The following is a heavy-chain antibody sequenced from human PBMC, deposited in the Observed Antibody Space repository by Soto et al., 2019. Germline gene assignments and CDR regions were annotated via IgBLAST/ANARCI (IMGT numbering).Heavy chain of an antibody. CDR1: GGTFSSDS. D-gene: IGHD3-10*01. J-gene: IGHJ4*02. Sequence: QVQLVQSGAEVKKPGSSVKVSCKASGGTFSSDSFSWVRQAPGQGLEWMGGIIPMFDTPIYAQKFQDRVMSTAYESTSTAAMQLSSLRSGDTAVYHCARSVRLDRHSNYWSQGSLGTLSS. CDR2: IIPMFDTP. CDR3: ARSVRLDRHSNY. V-gene: IGHV1-69*12.